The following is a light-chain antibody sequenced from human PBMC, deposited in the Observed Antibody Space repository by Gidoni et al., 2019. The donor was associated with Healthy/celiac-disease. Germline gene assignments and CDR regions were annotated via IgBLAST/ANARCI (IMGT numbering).Light chain of an antibody. CDR2: DAS. V-gene: IGKV1-33*01. J-gene: IGKJ4*01. CDR3: QQYDNLPPFT. CDR1: QAISNY. Sequence: DIQMTQSPSSLSASVGDRVTIPCQASQAISNYLSWYLQKPGKAPKLLIYDASNWETGVPSRFSGSGSGTDFTFTISSLQPEDIATYYCQQYDNLPPFTFGGGTKVEIK.